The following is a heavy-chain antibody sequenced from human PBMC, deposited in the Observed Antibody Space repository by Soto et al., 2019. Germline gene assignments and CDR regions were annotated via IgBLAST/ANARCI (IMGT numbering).Heavy chain of an antibody. J-gene: IGHJ5*02. CDR2: TYYRSKWYN. Sequence: SQTLSLTCVISGDSVSSNSAAWNWIRQSPSRGLEWLGRTYYRSKWYNDYAVSVKSRITINPDTSKNQFSLQLNSVTPEDTAVYYCARTSIAAAGTFPSWFDPWGQGTLVTVSS. D-gene: IGHD6-13*01. CDR3: ARTSIAAAGTFPSWFDP. CDR1: GDSVSSNSAA. V-gene: IGHV6-1*01.